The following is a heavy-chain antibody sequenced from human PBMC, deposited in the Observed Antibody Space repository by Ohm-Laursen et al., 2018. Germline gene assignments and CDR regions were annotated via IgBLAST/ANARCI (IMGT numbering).Heavy chain of an antibody. CDR3: AGGWLRSDY. CDR1: GGSISRINFY. CDR2: IYYSGST. Sequence: SDTLSLTCTVSGGSISRINFYWGWIRQPPGKRLEWVGSIYYSGSTRYNPSLESRVTISLDTSKNQFSLRLSSVTSADSAVYYCAGGWLRSDYWGQGTLVTVSS. V-gene: IGHV4-39*07. D-gene: IGHD5-12*01. J-gene: IGHJ4*02.